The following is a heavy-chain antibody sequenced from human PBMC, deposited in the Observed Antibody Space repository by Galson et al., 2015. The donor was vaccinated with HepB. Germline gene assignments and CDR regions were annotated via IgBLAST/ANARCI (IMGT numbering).Heavy chain of an antibody. CDR2: TYYRSKWYN. CDR3: TREPHAFDI. CDR1: GDSVSSNSAV. J-gene: IGHJ3*02. V-gene: IGHV6-1*01. Sequence: CAISGDSVSSNSAVWNWIRQSPSRGLEWLGRTYYRSKWYNDYAVSVKSRITINPDTSKNQLSLHLNSVTPEDTAVYYCTREPHAFDIWGQGTMVTVSS.